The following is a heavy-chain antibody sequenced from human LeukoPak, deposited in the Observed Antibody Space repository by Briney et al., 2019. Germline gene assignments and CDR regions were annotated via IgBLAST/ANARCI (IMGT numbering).Heavy chain of an antibody. CDR2: VSGSGGSS. Sequence: GGSLRLSCAASGFSFSTYGMSWVRQAPGKGLEWVSSVSGSGGSSYYGDSVKGRFTISGDNSKNTLYLQMNSLRVEDTAEYYCAKDHHYDSSDYGRYYYYGMDVWGQGTTVTVSS. CDR3: AKDHHYDSSDYGRYYYYGMDV. V-gene: IGHV3-23*01. J-gene: IGHJ6*02. D-gene: IGHD3-22*01. CDR1: GFSFSTYG.